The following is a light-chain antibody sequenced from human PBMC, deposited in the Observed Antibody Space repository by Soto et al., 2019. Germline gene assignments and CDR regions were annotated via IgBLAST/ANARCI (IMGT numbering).Light chain of an antibody. CDR2: DAS. V-gene: IGKV3-20*01. Sequence: EIVLTQSPDTLSLSPGERATLSCRASQSVRSNYLAWYQQKPGQAPRLLIYDASSRATGIPDRFSGSGSGTDFTLTISRLEPADFAVYYCQQYGSSPLTFGEGTKVEIK. J-gene: IGKJ4*02. CDR3: QQYGSSPLT. CDR1: QSVRSNY.